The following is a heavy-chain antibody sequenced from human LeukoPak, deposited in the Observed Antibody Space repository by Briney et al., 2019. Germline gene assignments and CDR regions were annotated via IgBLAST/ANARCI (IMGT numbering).Heavy chain of an antibody. D-gene: IGHD4-17*01. V-gene: IGHV3-33*01. Sequence: PGRSVRLSCAASGFTFSSYGMHWVRQAPGKGLEWVAVIWYDGSNKYYADSVKGRFTISRDNSKNTLFLQMNSLRAEDTAVYYCARDPDDYGDYSYFDYWGQGTLVTVSS. CDR3: ARDPDDYGDYSYFDY. CDR1: GFTFSSYG. CDR2: IWYDGSNK. J-gene: IGHJ4*02.